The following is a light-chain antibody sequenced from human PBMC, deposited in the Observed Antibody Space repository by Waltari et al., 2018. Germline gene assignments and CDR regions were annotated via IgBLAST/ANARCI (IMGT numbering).Light chain of an antibody. Sequence: DIQLNQSPSSPSASIGDRVTITCRASQGISNYLAWYQQKPGKVPKVLIYAASTLQSGVPSRFSGRGSGTDCALTISSLQPEDVATDYWQKYNSAPMTFGQGTKVEIK. J-gene: IGKJ1*01. CDR2: AAS. V-gene: IGKV1-27*01. CDR1: QGISNY. CDR3: QKYNSAPMT.